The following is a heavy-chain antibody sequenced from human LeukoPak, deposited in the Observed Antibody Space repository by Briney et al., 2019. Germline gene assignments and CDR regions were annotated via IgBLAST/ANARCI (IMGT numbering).Heavy chain of an antibody. CDR1: DGSSRGSY. J-gene: IGHJ2*01. CDR2: ITHSVTT. D-gene: IGHD2-8*01. CDR3: ARALMVGLTTAPWYFDL. V-gene: IGHV4-34*01. Sequence: PSEPLSLPCGVYDGSSRGSYWSWIPQPPGKGLEWRGAITHSVTTNYIPSLKSRVTISVGRSKNQVSLKLLSVTAADTAVYYCARALMVGLTTAPWYFDLWGRGTLVTVSS.